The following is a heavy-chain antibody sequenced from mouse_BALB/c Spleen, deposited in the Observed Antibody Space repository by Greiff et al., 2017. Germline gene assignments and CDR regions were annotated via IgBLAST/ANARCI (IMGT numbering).Heavy chain of an antibody. Sequence: QVQLQQPGAELVKPGASVKMSCKASGYTFTSYNMHWVKQTPGQGLEWIGAIYPGNGDTSYNQKFKGKATLTADKSSSTAYMQLSSLTSEDSAVYYCAREGLGLRTGFAYWGQGTLVTVSA. CDR2: IYPGNGDT. CDR1: GYTFTSYN. D-gene: IGHD2-4*01. V-gene: IGHV1-12*01. CDR3: AREGLGLRTGFAY. J-gene: IGHJ3*01.